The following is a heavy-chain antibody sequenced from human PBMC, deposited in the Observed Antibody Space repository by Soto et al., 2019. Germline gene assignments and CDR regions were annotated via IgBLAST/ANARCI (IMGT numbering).Heavy chain of an antibody. J-gene: IGHJ4*02. Sequence: QGKGLEWVSAISGSGGSTYYADSVKGRFTISRDNSKNTLYLQMNSLRAEDTAVYYCAKGYCSGGSCYLEWPDYYFDYWGQGTLVTVSS. CDR2: ISGSGGST. CDR3: AKGYCSGGSCYLEWPDYYFDY. D-gene: IGHD2-15*01. V-gene: IGHV3-23*01.